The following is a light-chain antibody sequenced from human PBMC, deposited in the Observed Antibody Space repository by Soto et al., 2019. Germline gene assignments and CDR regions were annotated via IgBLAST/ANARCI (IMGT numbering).Light chain of an antibody. CDR1: QSVSSN. V-gene: IGKV3-15*01. CDR2: GAS. CDR3: QQYNNWPPYT. Sequence: EIVMTQSPATLSVSPGGRATLSCRASQSVSSNLAWYQQKPGQAPRLLIYGASTRATGIPARFSGSGSGTEFTHTISSLQSEDFAVFYCQQYNNWPPYTFGQGTKLEIK. J-gene: IGKJ2*01.